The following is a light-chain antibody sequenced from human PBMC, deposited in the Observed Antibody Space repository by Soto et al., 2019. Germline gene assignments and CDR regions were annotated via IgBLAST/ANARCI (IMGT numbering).Light chain of an antibody. V-gene: IGLV1-40*01. Sequence: QSVLTQPPSVSGAPGQRVTISCTGSSSNIGAGYDVHWYQQHPGKAPKLMIYEVTKRPAGVPDRFSGSKSGNTASLTVSGLQAEDEADYFCSSDAGNYNYVFGTGTKVTVL. CDR2: EVT. CDR3: SSDAGNYNYV. CDR1: SSNIGAGYD. J-gene: IGLJ1*01.